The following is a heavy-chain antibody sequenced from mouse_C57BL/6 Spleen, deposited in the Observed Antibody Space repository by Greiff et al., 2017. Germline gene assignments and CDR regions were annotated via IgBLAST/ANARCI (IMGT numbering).Heavy chain of an antibody. Sequence: QVQLQQSGAELVRPGASVTLSCKASGYTFTDYDMHWVKQTPVHGLEWIGAIDPETGGTAYNQKFKGKAILTADKSSSTAYMELRSLTSEDSAVYYFTIKGMYDYDSWFAYWGQGTLVTVSA. V-gene: IGHV1-15*01. D-gene: IGHD2-4*01. CDR2: IDPETGGT. J-gene: IGHJ3*01. CDR1: GYTFTDYD. CDR3: TIKGMYDYDSWFAY.